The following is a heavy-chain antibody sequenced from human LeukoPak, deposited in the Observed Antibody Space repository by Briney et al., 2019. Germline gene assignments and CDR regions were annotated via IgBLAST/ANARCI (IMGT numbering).Heavy chain of an antibody. CDR3: ARDEYGSGSSGNWFDP. J-gene: IGHJ5*02. CDR1: GYTFTSYG. V-gene: IGHV1-18*01. D-gene: IGHD3-10*01. Sequence: GASVKVSCKASGYTFTSYGISWVRQAPGQGLAWMGWISAYNGNTNYAQKLQGRVTMTTDTSTSTAYMELSRLRSDDTAVYYCARDEYGSGSSGNWFDPWGQGTLVTVSS. CDR2: ISAYNGNT.